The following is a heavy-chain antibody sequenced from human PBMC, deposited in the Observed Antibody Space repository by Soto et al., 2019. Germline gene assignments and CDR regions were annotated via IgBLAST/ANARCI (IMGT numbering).Heavy chain of an antibody. CDR1: GFPFGSNG. V-gene: IGHV3-30*03. CDR2: IAYDGSKT. CDR3: ARWVGGSMFDNSGKYDS. J-gene: IGHJ5*01. D-gene: IGHD3-22*01. Sequence: QVQLVESGGGVVQPGRSLRLTCAAPGFPFGSNGMHGARRAPGKGLEWVALIAYDGSKTYYGDSVRGRFTISRDNSENTLFLQMNSLRAEDTAVYYCARWVGGSMFDNSGKYDSWGQGTLVTVSS.